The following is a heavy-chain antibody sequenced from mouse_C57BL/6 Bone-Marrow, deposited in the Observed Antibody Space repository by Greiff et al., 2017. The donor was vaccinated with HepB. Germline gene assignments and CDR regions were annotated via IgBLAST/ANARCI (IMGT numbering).Heavy chain of an antibody. D-gene: IGHD2-2*01. CDR2: INPYNGGT. V-gene: IGHV1-19*01. Sequence: EVKLVESGPVLVKPGASVKMSCKASGYTFTDYYMNWVKQSHGKSLEWIGVINPYNGGTSYNQKFKGKATLTVDKSSSTAYMELNSLTSEDSAVYYCARLVTKAWFAYWGQGTLVTVSA. CDR3: ARLVTKAWFAY. J-gene: IGHJ3*01. CDR1: GYTFTDYY.